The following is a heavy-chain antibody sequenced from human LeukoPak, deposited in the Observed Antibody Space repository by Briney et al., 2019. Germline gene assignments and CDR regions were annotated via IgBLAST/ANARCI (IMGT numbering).Heavy chain of an antibody. J-gene: IGHJ4*02. Sequence: PGGSLRLSCAASGFTFSSYGMHSVRQAPGKGLEWVAVISYDGSNKYYADSVKGRFTISRDNSKNTLYLQMNSLRAEDTAVYYCAKGAGGSSWTNDYWGQGTLVTVSS. CDR2: ISYDGSNK. CDR1: GFTFSSYG. D-gene: IGHD6-13*01. V-gene: IGHV3-30*18. CDR3: AKGAGGSSWTNDY.